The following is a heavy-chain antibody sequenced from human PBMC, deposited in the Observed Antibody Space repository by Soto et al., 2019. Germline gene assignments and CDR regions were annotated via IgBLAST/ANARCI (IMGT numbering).Heavy chain of an antibody. CDR1: GYTFTSYA. Sequence: ASVKVSCKASGYTFTSYAMHWVRQAPGQRLEWMGWINAGNGNTKYSQKFQGRVTITRDTSASTAYMELSSLRSEDTAVYYCAREGAYYDFWSGYRHMYNWFDPWGQGTLVTVSS. CDR2: INAGNGNT. CDR3: AREGAYYDFWSGYRHMYNWFDP. D-gene: IGHD3-3*01. V-gene: IGHV1-3*01. J-gene: IGHJ5*02.